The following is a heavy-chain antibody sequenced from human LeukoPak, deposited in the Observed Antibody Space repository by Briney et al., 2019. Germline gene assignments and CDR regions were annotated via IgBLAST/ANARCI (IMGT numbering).Heavy chain of an antibody. CDR1: GFTFSSYS. J-gene: IGHJ4*02. D-gene: IGHD3-22*01. Sequence: GGSLRLSCATSGFTFSSYSMNWVRQAPGKGLEWVSSISSSSSYIYYADSVKGRFTISRDNAKNSLYLQMNSLRAEDTAVYYCAREHYYDSSGYDYWGQGTLVTVSS. CDR2: ISSSSSYI. CDR3: AREHYYDSSGYDY. V-gene: IGHV3-21*01.